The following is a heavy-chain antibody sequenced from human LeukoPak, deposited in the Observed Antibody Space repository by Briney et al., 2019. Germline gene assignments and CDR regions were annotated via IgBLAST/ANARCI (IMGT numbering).Heavy chain of an antibody. CDR2: MSAGGGST. V-gene: IGHV3-23*01. CDR3: AKCARVDWLPIDY. CDR1: GFTFSYYA. Sequence: GGSLRLSCAASGFTFSYYAMTWVRQAPGTGLEWVSGMSAGGGSTYYAGSVKGRFTISRDKSKNTLSLQMNSLRAEDTAVYYCAKCARVDWLPIDYWGQGTLVTVSS. D-gene: IGHD3-9*01. J-gene: IGHJ4*02.